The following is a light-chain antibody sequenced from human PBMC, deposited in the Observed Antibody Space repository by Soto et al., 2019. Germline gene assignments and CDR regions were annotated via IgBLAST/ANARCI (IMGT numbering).Light chain of an antibody. CDR1: SSDVGGYNY. CDR3: RSYSVSSTSGYV. J-gene: IGLJ1*01. CDR2: EVS. Sequence: QSVLTQPASVSGSPGQSITISCTGTSSDVGGYNYVSWYQQHPGKAPELMIYEVSKRPSGVSTRFSGSKSGNTASLTISWLQAEDEADYYCRSYSVSSTSGYVFGTGTKVTVL. V-gene: IGLV2-14*01.